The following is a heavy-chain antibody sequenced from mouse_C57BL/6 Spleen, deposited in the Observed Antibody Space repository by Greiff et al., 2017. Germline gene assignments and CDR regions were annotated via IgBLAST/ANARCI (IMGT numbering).Heavy chain of an antibody. D-gene: IGHD2-4*01. CDR2: IYPRSGNT. V-gene: IGHV1-81*01. CDR3: AELVYYDCDTPYFDY. CDR1: GYTFTSYG. Sequence: QVQLQQSGAELARPGASVKLSCKASGYTFTSYGISWVKQRTGPGLEWIGEIYPRSGNTYYNEKFKGKATLTADKSSSTAYMELRSLASEDSAVYICAELVYYDCDTPYFDYWGQGTTLTVSS. J-gene: IGHJ2*01.